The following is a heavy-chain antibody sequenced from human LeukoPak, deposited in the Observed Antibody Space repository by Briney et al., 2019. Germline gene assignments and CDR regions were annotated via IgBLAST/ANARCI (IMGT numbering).Heavy chain of an antibody. CDR1: GGSISSSSYY. J-gene: IGHJ4*02. CDR3: ARIQLWSSFDY. Sequence: SETLSLTCTVSGGSISSSSYYWGWIRQPPGKGLEWIGSIYYSGSTYYNPSLKSRVTISVDTSKNQFSLKLSSVTAADTAVYYCARIQLWSSFDYWGQGTLVTVSS. CDR2: IYYSGST. V-gene: IGHV4-39*07. D-gene: IGHD5-18*01.